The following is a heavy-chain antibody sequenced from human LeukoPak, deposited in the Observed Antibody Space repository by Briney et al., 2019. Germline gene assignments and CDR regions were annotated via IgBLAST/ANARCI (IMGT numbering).Heavy chain of an antibody. D-gene: IGHD6-19*01. CDR1: GYTFTSYG. CDR3: ARGTGGYSSGWYSDY. CDR2: IIPIFGTA. J-gene: IGHJ4*02. Sequence: SVKVSCKASGYTFTSYGISWVRQAPGQGLEWMGGIIPIFGTANYAQKFQGRVTITADESTSTAYMELSSLRSEDTAVYYCARGTGGYSSGWYSDYWGQGTLVTVSS. V-gene: IGHV1-69*13.